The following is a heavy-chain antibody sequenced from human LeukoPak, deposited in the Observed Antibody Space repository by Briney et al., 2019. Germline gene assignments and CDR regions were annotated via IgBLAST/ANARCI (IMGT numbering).Heavy chain of an antibody. Sequence: GGSLRLSCAASGFTFSSYGMSWVRQAPGKGLEWVSAISGIGGSTDYAYSVKGRFTISRDNSKNTLYLQMNSLRAEDTAVYYCARRAGAYSHPYDYWGQGTLVTVSS. CDR2: ISGIGGST. D-gene: IGHD4/OR15-4a*01. CDR1: GFTFSSYG. CDR3: ARRAGAYSHPYDY. V-gene: IGHV3-23*01. J-gene: IGHJ4*02.